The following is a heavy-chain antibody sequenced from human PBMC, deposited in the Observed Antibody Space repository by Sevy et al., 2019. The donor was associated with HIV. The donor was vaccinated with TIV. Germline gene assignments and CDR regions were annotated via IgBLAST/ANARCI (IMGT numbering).Heavy chain of an antibody. J-gene: IGHJ3*02. D-gene: IGHD1-26*01. V-gene: IGHV3-13*01. CDR2: IGTAGDT. CDR3: ARGTRYSGSYYLGDDAFDI. Sequence: GGSLRLSCAASGFTFNRYDMHWVRQATGKGLEWVSSIGTAGDTYYPGSVKGRFTISRENAKKSLYLQMNSLRAGDTAVYYCARGTRYSGSYYLGDDAFDIWGQGTMVTVSS. CDR1: GFTFNRYD.